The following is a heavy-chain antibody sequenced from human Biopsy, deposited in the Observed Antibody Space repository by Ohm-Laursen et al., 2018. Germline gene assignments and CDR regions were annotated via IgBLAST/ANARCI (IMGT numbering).Heavy chain of an antibody. CDR1: GDSVSSGSFY. CDR3: ARGMRSSGWPYFDS. CDR2: IYDRGSTA. D-gene: IGHD6-19*01. Sequence: SQTLSLTCTVSGDSVSSGSFYWTWIRQPLGQGLEYIGYIYDRGSTANYNPSLESRVTMSVAMPKNQFSLKLSSVTAADTAIYYCARGMRSSGWPYFDSWGQGTLVTVSS. J-gene: IGHJ4*02. V-gene: IGHV4-61*01.